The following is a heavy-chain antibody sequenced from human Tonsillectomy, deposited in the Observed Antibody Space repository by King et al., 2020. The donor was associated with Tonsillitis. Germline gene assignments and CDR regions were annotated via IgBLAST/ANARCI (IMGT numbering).Heavy chain of an antibody. CDR3: ARARLVRFWAFDY. V-gene: IGHV3-33*01. CDR1: GFTFSSYG. J-gene: IGHJ4*02. D-gene: IGHD3-3*01. Sequence: VQLVESGGGVVQPGRSLRLSCAASGFTFSSYGMHWVRQAPGKGLEWVAVIWYDGSNKYYADSVKGRFTISRDNSKNTLHLQVNSLRAEDTAVYYCARARLVRFWAFDYWGQGTLVTVSS. CDR2: IWYDGSNK.